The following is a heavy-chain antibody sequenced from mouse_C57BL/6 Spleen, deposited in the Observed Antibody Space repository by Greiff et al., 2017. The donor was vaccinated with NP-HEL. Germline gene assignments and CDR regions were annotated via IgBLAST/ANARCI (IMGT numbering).Heavy chain of an antibody. CDR3: AREGDYYGIDY. V-gene: IGHV5-16*01. CDR2: INYDGSST. D-gene: IGHD1-2*01. J-gene: IGHJ2*01. CDR1: GFTFSDYY. Sequence: EVKLMESEGGLVQPGSSMKLSCTASGFTFSDYYMAWVRQVPEKGLEWVANINYDGSSTYYLDSLKSRFIISRDNAKNILYLQMSSLKSEDTATYYCAREGDYYGIDYWGQGTTLTVSS.